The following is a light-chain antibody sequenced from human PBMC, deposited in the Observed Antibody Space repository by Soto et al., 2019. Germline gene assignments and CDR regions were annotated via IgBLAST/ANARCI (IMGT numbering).Light chain of an antibody. J-gene: IGKJ4*01. Sequence: EIVLTQSPATLSLSPGGRATLSCRASQSVSSNLAWYQQKPGQAPRLLIYGAYTRATGIPARFSGSGSGTDFTLTISRLEPEDFAVYYCQQYGTSPLTVGGGTKVDIK. CDR3: QQYGTSPLT. CDR1: QSVSSN. CDR2: GAY. V-gene: IGKV3-20*01.